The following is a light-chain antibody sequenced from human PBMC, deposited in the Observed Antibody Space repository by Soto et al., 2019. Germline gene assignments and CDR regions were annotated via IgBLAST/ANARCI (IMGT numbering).Light chain of an antibody. V-gene: IGKV1-39*01. CDR3: QQSYSTTWT. CDR1: QGISTY. J-gene: IGKJ1*01. Sequence: DIQRTQSASSLSASVGDRVTITCRASQGISTYLNWYQQKPGKAPKLLIYAASSLQSGVPSRFSGSGSETEVTLTISSLQTEEVATYSCQQSYSTTWTLGQGTKVDI. CDR2: AAS.